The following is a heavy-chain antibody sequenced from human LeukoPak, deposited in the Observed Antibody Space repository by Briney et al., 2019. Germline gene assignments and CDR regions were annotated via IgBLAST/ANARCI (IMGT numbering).Heavy chain of an antibody. CDR3: TSCSDYYGSGSYTKPFGYYYMDV. CDR2: IRSKAYGGTT. CDR1: GFTFGDYA. Sequence: GGSLRLSCTASGFTFGDYAMSWVRQAPGKGLEWVGFIRSKAYGGTTECAASVKGRFTISRDDSKSIAYLQMNSLKTEDTAVYYCTSCSDYYGSGSYTKPFGYYYMDVWGKGTTVTVSS. V-gene: IGHV3-49*04. D-gene: IGHD3-10*01. J-gene: IGHJ6*03.